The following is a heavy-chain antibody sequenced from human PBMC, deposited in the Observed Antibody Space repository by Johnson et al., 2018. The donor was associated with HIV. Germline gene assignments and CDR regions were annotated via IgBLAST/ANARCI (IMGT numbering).Heavy chain of an antibody. V-gene: IGHV3-30*02. CDR3: AKGDKASSYPLDAFDV. CDR2: IRYDGSNK. Sequence: QVQLVESGGGVVQPGGSLRLSCAVSGFTFRSYGMHWVRQAPGKGLEWVAFIRYDGSNKYYADSVKGRFTISRDNSKNTLYLQMNSLRAEDTAVYYRAKGDKASSYPLDAFDVWGQETMVTVSS. CDR1: GFTFRSYG. J-gene: IGHJ3*01. D-gene: IGHD5-18*01.